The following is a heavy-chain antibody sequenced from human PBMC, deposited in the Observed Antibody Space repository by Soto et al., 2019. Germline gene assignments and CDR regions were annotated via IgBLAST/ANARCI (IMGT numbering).Heavy chain of an antibody. V-gene: IGHV1-18*01. CDR1: GYIFVNYG. CDR3: VMVDNYVTPTPQDV. Sequence: QVQLVQSGDEVKKPGASVKVSCKASGYIFVNYGIAWVRQAPGQGLEWMGWISPYTGNTHSATQVQGRLTMTTDTSTSTAYMDLGSLTSEDTAVYYCVMVDNYVTPTPQDVWGQGTTVTVSS. J-gene: IGHJ6*02. D-gene: IGHD3-16*01. CDR2: ISPYTGNT.